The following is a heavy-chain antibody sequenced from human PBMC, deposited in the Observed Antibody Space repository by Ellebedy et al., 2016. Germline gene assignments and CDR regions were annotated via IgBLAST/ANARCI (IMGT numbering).Heavy chain of an antibody. D-gene: IGHD2-15*01. J-gene: IGHJ6*02. CDR3: AKPHPSVVVVAADYYYYYGMDV. V-gene: IGHV3-23*01. Sequence: GESLKISXAASGFTFSSYAMSWVRQAPGKGLEWVSAISGSGGSTYYADSVKGRFTISRDNSKNTLYLQMNSLRAEDTAVYYCAKPHPSVVVVAADYYYYYGMDVWGQGTTVTVSS. CDR2: ISGSGGST. CDR1: GFTFSSYA.